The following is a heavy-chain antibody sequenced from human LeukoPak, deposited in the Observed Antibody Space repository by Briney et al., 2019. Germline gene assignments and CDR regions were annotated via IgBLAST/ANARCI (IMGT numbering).Heavy chain of an antibody. CDR2: IYYSGST. Sequence: SETLSLTCTVSGGPISSYFWSWIRQPPGKGLEWVAYIYYSGSTNYNPALKSRLTTSVDTSKNQFSLKLNSVTAADTAVYYCAREWSAFDFWGRGTMVTVSS. D-gene: IGHD3-3*01. J-gene: IGHJ3*01. CDR1: GGPISSYF. CDR3: AREWSAFDF. V-gene: IGHV4-59*01.